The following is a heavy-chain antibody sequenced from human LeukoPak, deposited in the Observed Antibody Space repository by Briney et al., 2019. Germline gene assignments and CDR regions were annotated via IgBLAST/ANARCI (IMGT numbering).Heavy chain of an antibody. V-gene: IGHV3-23*01. J-gene: IGHJ3*02. D-gene: IGHD3-9*01. CDR1: GFSFSTYA. Sequence: PGGSLRLSCAASGFSFSTYAMSWVRQIPGKGLEWVSAISGSDPGTYYADSVKGRFTTSRDNSKNTVYLQMNSLRAGDTAIYHCAKGKYFDWSYAFEIWGQGTMITVSS. CDR2: ISGSDPGT. CDR3: AKGKYFDWSYAFEI.